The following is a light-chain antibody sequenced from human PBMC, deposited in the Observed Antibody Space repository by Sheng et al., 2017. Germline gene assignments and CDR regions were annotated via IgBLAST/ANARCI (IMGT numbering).Light chain of an antibody. V-gene: IGKV3-15*01. Sequence: DIVLTQSPATLSVSPGERATLSCRASQTVYSNLAWYQQKPGQAPRLLIYGPSTRATGIPARFSGSGSGTEFTLTIDSLQSEDFAVYFCQHGSDWPLTFGQGTNLEI. CDR3: QHGSDWPLT. CDR1: QTVYSN. J-gene: IGKJ2*01. CDR2: GPS.